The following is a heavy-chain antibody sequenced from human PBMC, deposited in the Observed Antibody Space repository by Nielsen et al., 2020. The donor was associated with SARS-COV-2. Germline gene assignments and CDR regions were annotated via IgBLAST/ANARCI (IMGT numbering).Heavy chain of an antibody. D-gene: IGHD1-26*01. Sequence: LRLSCTVSGGSISSYYWSWIRQPPGKGLEWIGYIYYSGSTNYNPSLKSRVTISVDTSKNQFSLKLSSVTAADTAVYYCARVRGIVGATMSPYYFDYWGQGTLVTVSS. CDR3: ARVRGIVGATMSPYYFDY. CDR2: IYYSGST. V-gene: IGHV4-59*13. CDR1: GGSISSYY. J-gene: IGHJ4*02.